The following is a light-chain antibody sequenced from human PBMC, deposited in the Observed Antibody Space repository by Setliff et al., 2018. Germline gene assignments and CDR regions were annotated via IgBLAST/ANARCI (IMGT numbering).Light chain of an antibody. Sequence: QSVLTQPRSVSGPPGQSVTISCTGTSSDVGGYNYVSWYQQHPGKATKLMIYNVIKRPSGLSSRFSGSKSDNTASLAISGLQAKDESYYYCSSYTSSSTYVVVGRVTK. CDR2: NVI. CDR1: SSDVGGYNY. J-gene: IGLJ2*01. V-gene: IGLV2-14*03. CDR3: SSYTSSSTYVV.